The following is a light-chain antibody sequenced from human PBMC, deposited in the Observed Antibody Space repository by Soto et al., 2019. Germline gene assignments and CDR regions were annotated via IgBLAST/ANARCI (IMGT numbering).Light chain of an antibody. CDR3: QQYGSSLYT. CDR2: DAS. Sequence: EVVLTQSPATLSLSPGERATLSCRASQSVSSHLAWYQQRPGQAPRLLIYDASSRATGIPDRFSGSGSGTDFTLTISRLEPEDFAVYYCQQYGSSLYTFGQGTKVEIK. J-gene: IGKJ2*01. V-gene: IGKV3-20*01. CDR1: QSVSSH.